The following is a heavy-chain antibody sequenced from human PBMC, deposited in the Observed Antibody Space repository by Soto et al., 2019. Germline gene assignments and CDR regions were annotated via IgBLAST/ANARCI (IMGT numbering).Heavy chain of an antibody. CDR2: IYPGDSDT. V-gene: IGHV5-51*01. J-gene: IGHJ5*02. CDR1: GYSFTSYW. CDR3: ASLELGTTAAAGTSWFDP. Sequence: GESLKISCKGSGYSFTSYWIGWVRQMPGKGLEWMGIIYPGDSDTSYSPSFQGQVTISADKSISTAYLQWSSLKSSDTAMYYCASLELGTTAAAGTSWFDPWGQGTLVTVSS. D-gene: IGHD6-13*01.